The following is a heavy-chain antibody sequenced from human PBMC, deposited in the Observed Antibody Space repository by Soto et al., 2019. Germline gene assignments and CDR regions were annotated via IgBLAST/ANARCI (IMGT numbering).Heavy chain of an antibody. D-gene: IGHD5-18*01. V-gene: IGHV1-69*13. Sequence: ASVKVSCKASGGTFGSHGIAWVRQAPGQGLEWMGGLIAMLGTPTYARKVQGRATITADESLTSSYLELRSLRSEDTAVYFCARGAMATFEYWGQGTVVTAPQ. CDR2: LIAMLGTP. J-gene: IGHJ4*02. CDR3: ARGAMATFEY. CDR1: GGTFGSHG.